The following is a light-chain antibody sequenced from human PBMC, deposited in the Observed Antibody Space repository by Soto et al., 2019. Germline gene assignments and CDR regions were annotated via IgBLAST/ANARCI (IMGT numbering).Light chain of an antibody. V-gene: IGKV3-20*01. J-gene: IGKJ1*01. CDR1: QSVSSNY. Sequence: EIVLTQSAGTLSLSPGERATLSCRASQSVSSNYLAWYQQKPGQAPRPLIYGASSRATGIPDRFSGSGAGTDFTLTISRLEPGDFAVYYCQQYGSSPWTFGQGTKVEIK. CDR2: GAS. CDR3: QQYGSSPWT.